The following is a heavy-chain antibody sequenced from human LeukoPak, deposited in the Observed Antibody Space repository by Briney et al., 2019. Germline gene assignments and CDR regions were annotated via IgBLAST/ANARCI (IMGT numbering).Heavy chain of an antibody. D-gene: IGHD3-16*02. CDR2: IYYSGST. J-gene: IGHJ3*02. Sequence: SQTLSLTCTVSGGSISSGDYYWSWTRQPPGKGLEWIGYIYYSGSTYYNPSLKSRVTISVDTSKNQFSLKLSSVTAADTAVYYCARDRVLGDYVWGSYRQGDAFDIWGQGTMVTVSS. V-gene: IGHV4-30-4*08. CDR1: GGSISSGDYY. CDR3: ARDRVLGDYVWGSYRQGDAFDI.